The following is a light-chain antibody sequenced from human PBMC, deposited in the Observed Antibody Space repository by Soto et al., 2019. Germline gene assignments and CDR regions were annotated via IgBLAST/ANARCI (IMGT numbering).Light chain of an antibody. CDR2: LNSDGSH. CDR3: QTWGTGIVV. Sequence: QTVVTQSPSASASLGASVKLTCTLSSGHSSYAIAWHQQQPEKGPRYLMKLNSDGSHSKGDGIPDRFSGSSSGAERYLTLSSLQSEDEADYYCQTWGTGIVVFGGGTKVTVL. J-gene: IGLJ2*01. CDR1: SGHSSYA. V-gene: IGLV4-69*01.